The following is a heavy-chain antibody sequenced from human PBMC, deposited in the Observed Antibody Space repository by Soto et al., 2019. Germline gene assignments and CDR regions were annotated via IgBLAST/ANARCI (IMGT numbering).Heavy chain of an antibody. Sequence: GASVKVSCKASGYTFTSYAMNCVRQAPGQGLEWMGWINTNTGNPTYAQGFTGRFVFSLDTSVSTAYLQICSLKAEDTAVYYCARASRGGNYGVDREYYYYGMEVWGQGTTVTVSS. CDR1: GYTFTSYA. J-gene: IGHJ6*02. CDR2: INTNTGNP. V-gene: IGHV7-4-1*01. D-gene: IGHD4-4*01. CDR3: ARASRGGNYGVDREYYYYGMEV.